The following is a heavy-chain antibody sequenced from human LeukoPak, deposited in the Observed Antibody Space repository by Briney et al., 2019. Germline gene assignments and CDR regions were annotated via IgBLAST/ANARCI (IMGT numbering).Heavy chain of an antibody. J-gene: IGHJ6*03. CDR3: ARTHYGSGSYFMDV. CDR1: GGSISSGSYY. D-gene: IGHD3-10*01. CDR2: IYTSGST. Sequence: SETLSLTCTVSGGSISSGSYYWSWIRQPAGKGLEWIGRIYTSGSTNYNPSLKSRVTISVDTSKNQFSLKLSSVTAADTAVYYCARTHYGSGSYFMDVWGKGTTVTISS. V-gene: IGHV4-61*02.